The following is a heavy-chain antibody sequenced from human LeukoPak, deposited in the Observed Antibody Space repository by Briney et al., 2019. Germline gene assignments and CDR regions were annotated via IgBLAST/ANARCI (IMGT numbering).Heavy chain of an antibody. V-gene: IGHV1-2*02. CDR3: ARVDSSGWNLNWFDP. Sequence: ASVKVSCKASGYTFTGYYMHWVRQAPGQGLEWMGWINPNSGGTNYAQKFQGRVTMTRDTSISTAYMELSRLRSDDTAMYYCARVDSSGWNLNWFDPWGQGTLVTVSS. CDR2: INPNSGGT. CDR1: GYTFTGYY. D-gene: IGHD6-19*01. J-gene: IGHJ5*02.